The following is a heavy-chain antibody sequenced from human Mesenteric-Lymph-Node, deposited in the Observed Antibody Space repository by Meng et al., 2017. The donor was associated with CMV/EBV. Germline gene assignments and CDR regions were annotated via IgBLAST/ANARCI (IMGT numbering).Heavy chain of an antibody. CDR3: SRDIDCSSTSCSRLTFVEWFTDAFDI. CDR2: INTYNSNP. CDR1: GYIFSNYG. D-gene: IGHD2-2*01. Sequence: ASVKVSCKASGYIFSNYGISWVRQAPGQGLEWVGWINTYNSNPKYAQKFQGRVTLTTDTSTSTAYLDLRNLRPDDTAVYYCSRDIDCSSTSCSRLTFVEWFTDAFDIWGQETMVTVSS. V-gene: IGHV1-18*01. J-gene: IGHJ3*02.